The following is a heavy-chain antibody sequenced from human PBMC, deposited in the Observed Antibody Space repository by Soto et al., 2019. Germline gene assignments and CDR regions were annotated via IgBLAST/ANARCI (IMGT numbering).Heavy chain of an antibody. CDR3: ASPYTSSWLSLDY. Sequence: GESLKISCKGSVYSFTSYWMGWVRQMPGKGLEWMGIIYPGDSDTRYSPSFQCQVTISADKSISTAYLQWSSLKASDTAMYYCASPYTSSWLSLDYWGQGTLVTVSS. D-gene: IGHD6-13*01. CDR2: IYPGDSDT. V-gene: IGHV5-51*01. J-gene: IGHJ4*02. CDR1: VYSFTSYW.